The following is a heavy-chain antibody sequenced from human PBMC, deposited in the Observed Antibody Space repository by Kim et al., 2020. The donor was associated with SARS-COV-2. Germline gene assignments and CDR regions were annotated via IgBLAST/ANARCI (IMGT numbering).Heavy chain of an antibody. CDR2: IKEDGSEQ. CDR3: SARGCH. Sequence: GGSLRLSCAVSGFTFSTAWMNWVRQAPGKGLEWVANIKEDGSEQYYVDSVKGRLTISRDNAKSSLFLQMNRLRVEDTAVLHCSARGCHWGQGTVVSVAS. D-gene: IGHD2-15*01. V-gene: IGHV3-7*01. J-gene: IGHJ1*01. CDR1: GFTFSTAW.